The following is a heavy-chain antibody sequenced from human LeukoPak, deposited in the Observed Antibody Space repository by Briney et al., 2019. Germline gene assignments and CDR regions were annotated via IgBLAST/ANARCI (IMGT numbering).Heavy chain of an antibody. CDR1: GGSISSSSYY. D-gene: IGHD2-15*01. Sequence: SETLSLTCTVSGGSISSSSYYWGWIRQPPGKGLEWIGSIYYSGSTYYNPSLKSRVTISVDTSKNQFSLKLSSVTAADTAVYYCARRVVALYFDYWGQGTLVTVSS. CDR2: IYYSGST. V-gene: IGHV4-39*07. CDR3: ARRVVALYFDY. J-gene: IGHJ4*02.